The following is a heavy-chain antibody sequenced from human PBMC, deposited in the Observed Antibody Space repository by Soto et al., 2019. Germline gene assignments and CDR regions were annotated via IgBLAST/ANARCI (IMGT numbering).Heavy chain of an antibody. J-gene: IGHJ3*02. CDR1: GGSISSSNYY. CDR2: VYYSGTT. Sequence: QLQLQESGPGLVKPSETLSLTCTVSGGSISSSNYYWAWMRQPPGKGLGWIGTVYYSGTTYYNPSLMSRVTISVDTSKNQFSLRLSSVTAADTTVYYCARQTLYSSTSSPYTFDIWGQGTMVTVSS. D-gene: IGHD6-13*01. CDR3: ARQTLYSSTSSPYTFDI. V-gene: IGHV4-39*01.